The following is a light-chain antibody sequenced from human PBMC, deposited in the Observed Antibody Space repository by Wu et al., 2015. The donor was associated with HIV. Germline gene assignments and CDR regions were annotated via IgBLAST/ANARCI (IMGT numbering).Light chain of an antibody. CDR3: QQYFDYSPLT. CDR2: KAS. V-gene: IGKV1-5*03. Sequence: DIRMTQSPSTLSASVGDRVSITCRASQSISSWLAWYQQRPGKAPKLLIYKASTLETGVPSRFSGSGSGTEFTLTINSLQPDDFATYYCQQYFDYSPLTFGGGPRWRSN. J-gene: IGKJ4*01. CDR1: QSISSW.